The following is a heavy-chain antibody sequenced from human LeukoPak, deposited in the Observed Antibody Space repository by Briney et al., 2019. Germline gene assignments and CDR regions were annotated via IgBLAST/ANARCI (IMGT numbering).Heavy chain of an antibody. D-gene: IGHD6-19*01. Sequence: PGGSLRLSCAASGFTFSSYSMSWVRQAPGKGLEWVSLISSSSSSIFYADSVKGRFTISRDSAKNSRYLQMNSLRGDDTAVYYCARTPPGGWYGSLDYWGQGTLVTVSS. CDR2: ISSSSSSI. V-gene: IGHV3-21*01. CDR3: ARTPPGGWYGSLDY. J-gene: IGHJ4*02. CDR1: GFTFSSYS.